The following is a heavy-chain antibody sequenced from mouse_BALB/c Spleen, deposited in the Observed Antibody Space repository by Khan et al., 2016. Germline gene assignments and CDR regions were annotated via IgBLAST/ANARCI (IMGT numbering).Heavy chain of an antibody. Sequence: EVQLQESGPGLVKPSQSLSLTCSVTGYSITSGYYWNWIRQFPGNQLEWMGYISYDGSNNYNPSLKNRISITRDTSKNQFFLKLKSVTTEDTATDYCAIYYYGSSYYYYAMDYWGQGTSVTVAS. J-gene: IGHJ4*01. CDR2: ISYDGSN. V-gene: IGHV3-6*02. D-gene: IGHD1-1*01. CDR3: AIYYYGSSYYYYAMDY. CDR1: GYSITSGYY.